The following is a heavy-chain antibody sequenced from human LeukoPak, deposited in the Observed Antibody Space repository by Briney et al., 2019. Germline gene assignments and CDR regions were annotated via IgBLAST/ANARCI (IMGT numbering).Heavy chain of an antibody. J-gene: IGHJ3*01. V-gene: IGHV4-38-2*02. Sequence: PSETLSLTCTVSGYSISSGYYWGWIRQPPGKGLEWIGSIYHSGSTYYNPSLKSRVTISLGTSKNQFSLKLSSVTAADTAVYYCARDLSSSSNYVDGTFDLWGQGTLVTVSS. D-gene: IGHD4-11*01. CDR3: ARDLSSSSNYVDGTFDL. CDR2: IYHSGST. CDR1: GYSISSGYY.